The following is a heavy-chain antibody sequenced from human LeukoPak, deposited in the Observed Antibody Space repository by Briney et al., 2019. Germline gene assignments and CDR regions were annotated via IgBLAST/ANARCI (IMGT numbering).Heavy chain of an antibody. V-gene: IGHV6-1*01. D-gene: IGHD6-13*01. J-gene: IGHJ5*02. CDR3: ARDEQQQLDGSGWFDP. CDR2: TYYRSKWYS. CDR1: GDSVSSNSAA. Sequence: SQTLSLTCAISGDSVSSNSAAWNWIRQSPSRGLEWLGRTYYRSKWYSDYAVSVKSRIAINPDTSKNQFSLQLNSVTPEDTAVYYCARDEQQQLDGSGWFDPWGQGTLVTVSS.